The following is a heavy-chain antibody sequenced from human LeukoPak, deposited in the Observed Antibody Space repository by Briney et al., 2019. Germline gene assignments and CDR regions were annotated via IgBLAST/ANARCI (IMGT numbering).Heavy chain of an antibody. Sequence: SETLSLTCAVYGVSFSGYYWSWIRQPPGKGLEWIGEINHSGSTNYNPSLKSRVTISVDTSKNQFSLKLSSVTAADTAVYYCARARPGNDGGNFDYWGQGTLVTVSS. CDR1: GVSFSGYY. J-gene: IGHJ4*02. D-gene: IGHD1-1*01. CDR2: INHSGST. V-gene: IGHV4-34*01. CDR3: ARARPGNDGGNFDY.